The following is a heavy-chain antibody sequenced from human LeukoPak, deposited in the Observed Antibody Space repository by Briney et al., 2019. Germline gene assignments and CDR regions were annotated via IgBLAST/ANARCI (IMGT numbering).Heavy chain of an antibody. Sequence: SVKVSCKASGGTFSSYAITWVRQAPGQGLEWMGGIIPIFGTASYAQKFQGRVTITADESTSTAYMELSSLRSEDTAVYYCARVSDYYDSSGYYMIFDYWGQGTLVTVSS. V-gene: IGHV1-69*01. D-gene: IGHD3-22*01. CDR2: IIPIFGTA. J-gene: IGHJ4*02. CDR1: GGTFSSYA. CDR3: ARVSDYYDSSGYYMIFDY.